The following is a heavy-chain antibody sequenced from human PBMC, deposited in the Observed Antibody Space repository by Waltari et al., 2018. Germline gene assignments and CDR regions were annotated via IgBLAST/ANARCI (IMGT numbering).Heavy chain of an antibody. J-gene: IGHJ4*02. CDR1: GFTFSSYS. CDR2: ISSSSSTI. V-gene: IGHV3-48*01. D-gene: IGHD2-21*01. Sequence: EVQLVESGGGLVQPGGSLRLSCAASGFTFSSYSMNWVRQAPGTGLEWVSYISSSSSTIYYADSVKGRFTISRDNAKNSLYLQMNSLRAEDTAVYYCARDPPPYCGGDCYPHFDYWGQRTLVTVSS. CDR3: ARDPPPYCGGDCYPHFDY.